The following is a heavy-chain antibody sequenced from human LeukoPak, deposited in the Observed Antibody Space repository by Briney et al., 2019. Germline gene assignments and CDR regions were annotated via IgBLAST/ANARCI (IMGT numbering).Heavy chain of an antibody. D-gene: IGHD5-12*01. CDR3: ARGGSGYAWYYFDY. CDR1: GFTFSSYG. J-gene: IGHJ4*02. Sequence: GGSLGLSCAASGFTFSSYGMHWVRQAPGKGLEWVAVIWYDGSNKYYADSVKGRFTISRDNSKNTLYLQMNSLRAEGTAVYYCARGGSGYAWYYFDYWGQGTLVTVSS. V-gene: IGHV3-33*01. CDR2: IWYDGSNK.